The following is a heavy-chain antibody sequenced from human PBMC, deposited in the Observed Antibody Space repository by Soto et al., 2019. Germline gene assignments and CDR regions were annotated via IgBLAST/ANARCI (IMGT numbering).Heavy chain of an antibody. CDR1: GFPFSSYW. V-gene: IGHV3-74*01. CDR3: AREYYGLLTGYYTDY. CDR2: ISGDGVTT. Sequence: EVQLVESGGDLVQRGGSLRLSCAASGFPFSSYWMHWVRHTPGKGLYWVARISGDGVTTYYADSVKGRFTVSRDNAKNTLSLQISGLRAEDTAVYYCAREYYGLLTGYYTDYWGQGTLVSVSS. J-gene: IGHJ4*02. D-gene: IGHD3-9*01.